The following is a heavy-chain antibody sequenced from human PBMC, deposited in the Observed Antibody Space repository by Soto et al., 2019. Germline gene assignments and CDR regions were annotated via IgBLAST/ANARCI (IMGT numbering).Heavy chain of an antibody. CDR2: ISDTGRTI. D-gene: IGHD3-16*02. CDR1: GVDFRGSY. J-gene: IGHJ5*02. CDR3: AGFKEGKIVGLRWLDP. Sequence: GGSLRLSCVGSGVDFRGSYMNWIRQAPGKGLEWISYISDTGRTIHYADSVKGRFVISRDNSRDSLYLQMNDLRADDTAIYYCAGFKEGKIVGLRWLDPWGQGXRVTVSS. V-gene: IGHV3-11*01.